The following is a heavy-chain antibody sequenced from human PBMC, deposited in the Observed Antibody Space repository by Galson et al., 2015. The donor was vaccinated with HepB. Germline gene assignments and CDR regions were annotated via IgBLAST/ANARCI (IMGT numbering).Heavy chain of an antibody. CDR1: GYTFTRHA. V-gene: IGHV7-4-1*02. CDR3: ARATHISCSSGVTCYSVYGFDN. CDR2: ISTHTGNP. Sequence: SVKVSCKASGYTFTRHAMSWVRQAPGQGLEWMGWISTHTGNPTYGHDFTGRFVFSLDTSVSTAYLQISSLKPEDTTVYYCARATHISCSSGVTCYSVYGFDNWGQGTMVTVSS. D-gene: IGHD2-15*01. J-gene: IGHJ3*02.